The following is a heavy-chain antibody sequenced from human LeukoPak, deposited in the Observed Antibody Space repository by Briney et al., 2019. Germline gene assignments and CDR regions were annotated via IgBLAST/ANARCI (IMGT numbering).Heavy chain of an antibody. CDR3: ARGDTAMVTYYYYGMDV. Sequence: PSETLSLTCTVSGGSISSYYWSWIRQPPGKGLEWIGYIYYSGSTNYNPSLKSRVTISVDTPKNQFSLKLSSVTAADTAVYYCARGDTAMVTYYYYGMDVWGQGTTVTVSS. J-gene: IGHJ6*02. D-gene: IGHD5-18*01. CDR2: IYYSGST. CDR1: GGSISSYY. V-gene: IGHV4-59*01.